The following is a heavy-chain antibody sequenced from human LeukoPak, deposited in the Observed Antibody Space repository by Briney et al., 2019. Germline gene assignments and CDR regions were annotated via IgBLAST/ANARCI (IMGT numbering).Heavy chain of an antibody. CDR1: GFSCSSYA. J-gene: IGHJ3*02. V-gene: IGHV3-48*03. CDR3: AREGAGTYAHDAFDI. Sequence: GGSLRLSCAASGFSCSSYAMNWVRQAPGKGLEWVSYISGTGGTVYYADSVKGRFTISRDNVKKFLFLQMNSLRAEDTALYYCAREGAGTYAHDAFDIWGQGTMVTVSS. D-gene: IGHD1-26*01. CDR2: ISGTGGTV.